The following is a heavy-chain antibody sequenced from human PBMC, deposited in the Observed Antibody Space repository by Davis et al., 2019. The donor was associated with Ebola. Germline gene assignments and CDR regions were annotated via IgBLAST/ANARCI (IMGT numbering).Heavy chain of an antibody. Sequence: GGSLRLSCKGSGYSFTSYWIGWVRQMPGKGLEWMGIFYPGDSDTRYSPSFQGQVTISADKSISTAYLQWSSLKPSDTAMYYCARQSYYGSGSYRSSFDSWGQGTLVTVSS. CDR2: FYPGDSDT. D-gene: IGHD3-10*01. J-gene: IGHJ4*02. CDR3: ARQSYYGSGSYRSSFDS. V-gene: IGHV5-51*01. CDR1: GYSFTSYW.